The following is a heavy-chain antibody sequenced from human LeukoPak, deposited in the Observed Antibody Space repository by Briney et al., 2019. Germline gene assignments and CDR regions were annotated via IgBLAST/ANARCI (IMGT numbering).Heavy chain of an antibody. CDR1: GGSISSYY. J-gene: IGHJ4*02. Sequence: KASETLSLTCTVSGGSISSYYWSWIRQPPGKGLEWIGEINHSGSTNYNPSLKSRVTISVDTSKNQFSLKLSSVTAADTAVYYCARGPKPMYSSGWYRYWGQGTLVTVSS. CDR2: INHSGST. CDR3: ARGPKPMYSSGWYRY. D-gene: IGHD6-19*01. V-gene: IGHV4-34*01.